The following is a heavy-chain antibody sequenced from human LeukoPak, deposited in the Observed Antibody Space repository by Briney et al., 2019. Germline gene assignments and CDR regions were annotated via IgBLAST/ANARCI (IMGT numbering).Heavy chain of an antibody. J-gene: IGHJ4*02. Sequence: PGGSLRLSCAASGFTFSTYAVSWVRQAPGEGLEWVSAIGGSGGTTYYADSVKARFTISRDNSKNTLYLQMNSLRAEDTAVYYCAKRDSSGYYYFDYWGQGTLVTVSS. D-gene: IGHD3-22*01. V-gene: IGHV3-23*01. CDR1: GFTFSTYA. CDR2: IGGSGGTT. CDR3: AKRDSSGYYYFDY.